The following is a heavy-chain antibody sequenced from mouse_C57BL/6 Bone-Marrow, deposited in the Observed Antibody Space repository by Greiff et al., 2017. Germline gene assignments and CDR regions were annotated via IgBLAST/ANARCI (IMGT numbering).Heavy chain of an antibody. V-gene: IGHV1-82*01. CDR1: GYAFSSSW. J-gene: IGHJ3*01. Sequence: VQLQQSGPELVKPGASVKISCKASGYAFSSSWMNWVKQRPGKGLEWIGRIYPGDGDTNYNGKFKGKATLTADKSSSTAYMQLSSLTSEDSAVYFCALIYGSSWGFAYWGQGTLVTVSA. CDR3: ALIYGSSWGFAY. D-gene: IGHD1-1*01. CDR2: IYPGDGDT.